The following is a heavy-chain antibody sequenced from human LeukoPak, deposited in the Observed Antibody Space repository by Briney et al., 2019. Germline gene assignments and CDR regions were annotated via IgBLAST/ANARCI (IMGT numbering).Heavy chain of an antibody. CDR2: ISAYNGNT. CDR1: GYTFTSYG. Sequence: ASVTVSFKASGYTFTSYGISWVRQAPGQGLEWMGWISAYNGNTNYAQKLQGRVTMTKDTSTSTAYMELRSLRSNDTAVYYCARRPEVVVAATDGMDVWGQGTTVTVSS. J-gene: IGHJ6*02. D-gene: IGHD2-15*01. V-gene: IGHV1-18*01. CDR3: ARRPEVVVAATDGMDV.